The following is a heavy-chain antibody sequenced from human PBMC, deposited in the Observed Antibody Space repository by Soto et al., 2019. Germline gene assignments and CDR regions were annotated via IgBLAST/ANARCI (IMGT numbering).Heavy chain of an antibody. V-gene: IGHV4-61*01. CDR1: GGSVSSESHY. D-gene: IGHD3-3*01. CDR2: IYYTGST. Sequence: QVQLQESGPGLVKPSETLSLTCTVSGGSVSSESHYXSWIRQTPGKGLEWIGYIYYTGSTNYNPSLKGRVTMSVDTPRDQVSLRLRSVXXADTXXYXXXRXXXXFRSGSYYYAMEVWGQGTKVTVSS. CDR3: XRXXXXFRSGSYYYAMEV. J-gene: IGHJ6*02.